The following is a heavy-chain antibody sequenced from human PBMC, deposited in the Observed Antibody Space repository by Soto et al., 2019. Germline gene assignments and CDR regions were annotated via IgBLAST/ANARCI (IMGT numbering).Heavy chain of an antibody. CDR3: ASARGVLGEFHY. CDR1: GGSISSSSYY. Sequence: SETLSLTCTVSGGSISSSSYYWGWIRQPPGKGLEWIGSIYYSGSTYYNPSLKSRVTISVDTSKNQFSLKLSSVTAADTAVYYCASARGVLGEFHYWGQGTLVTVSS. V-gene: IGHV4-39*01. CDR2: IYYSGST. J-gene: IGHJ4*02. D-gene: IGHD3-16*01.